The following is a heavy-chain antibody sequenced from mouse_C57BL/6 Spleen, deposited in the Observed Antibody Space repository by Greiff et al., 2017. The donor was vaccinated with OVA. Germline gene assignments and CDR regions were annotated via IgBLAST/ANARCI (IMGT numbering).Heavy chain of an antibody. Sequence: EVMLVESGGGLVKPGGSLKLSCAASGFTFSSYAMSWVRQTPEKRLEWVATISDGGSYTYYPDNVKGRFTISRDNAKNNLYLQMSHLKSEDTAMYYCARCYYGSSYDYAMDYWGQGTSVTVSS. J-gene: IGHJ4*01. CDR2: ISDGGSYT. V-gene: IGHV5-4*03. CDR3: ARCYYGSSYDYAMDY. D-gene: IGHD1-1*01. CDR1: GFTFSSYA.